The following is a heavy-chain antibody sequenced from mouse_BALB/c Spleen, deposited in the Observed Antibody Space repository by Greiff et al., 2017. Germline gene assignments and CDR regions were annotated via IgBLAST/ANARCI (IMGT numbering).Heavy chain of an antibody. J-gene: IGHJ3*01. Sequence: VQGVESGPGLVAPSQSLSITCTVSGFSLTGYGVNWVRQPPGKGLEWLGMIWGDGSTDYNSALKSRLSISKDNSKSQVFLKMNSLQTDDTARYYCARYDYDGGSAYWGQGTLVTVSA. D-gene: IGHD2-4*01. V-gene: IGHV2-6-7*01. CDR3: ARYDYDGGSAY. CDR1: GFSLTGYG. CDR2: IWGDGST.